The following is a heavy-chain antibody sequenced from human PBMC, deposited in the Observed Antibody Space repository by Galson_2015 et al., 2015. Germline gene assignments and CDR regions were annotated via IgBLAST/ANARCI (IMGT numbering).Heavy chain of an antibody. CDR1: GYSFTSYW. CDR3: ARLSRFRGSGSYSLDY. Sequence: SVAEVNKPGESLQISCKGSGYSFTSYWSGWGRQMPGKVLEWMGIICPGDSDTRYSPSFQGQVTISADKSISTAYLQWSSLKASETAMYYCARLSRFRGSGSYSLDYWGQGTLVTVSS. CDR2: ICPGDSDT. J-gene: IGHJ4*02. V-gene: IGHV5-51*01. D-gene: IGHD3-10*01.